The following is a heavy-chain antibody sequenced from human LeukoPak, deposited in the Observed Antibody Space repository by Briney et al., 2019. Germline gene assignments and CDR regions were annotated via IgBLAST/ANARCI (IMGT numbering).Heavy chain of an antibody. D-gene: IGHD6-6*01. CDR3: AVPGSIAARPGAFDI. CDR1: GFTFDDYA. V-gene: IGHV3-9*03. J-gene: IGHJ3*02. CDR2: ISWNSGSI. Sequence: PGGSLRLSCAASGFTFDDYAMHWVRQAPGKGLEWVSGISWNSGSIGYADSVKGRFTISRDNAKNSLYLQMNSLRAEDMALYYCAVPGSIAARPGAFDIWGQGTMVTVSS.